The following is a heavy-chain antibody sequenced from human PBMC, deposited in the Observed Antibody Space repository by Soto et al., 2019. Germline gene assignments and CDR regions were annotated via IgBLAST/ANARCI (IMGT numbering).Heavy chain of an antibody. CDR1: GGSFSGYY. V-gene: IGHV4-34*01. CDR3: ARGSVLWFGELSWWFDP. CDR2: INHSGST. J-gene: IGHJ5*02. Sequence: QVQLQQWGAGLLKPSETLSLTCAVYGGSFSGYYWSWIRQPPGKGLEWIGEINHSGSTNYNPSLKSRVTISVDTSKDQFSLKLSSVTAADTAVYYCARGSVLWFGELSWWFDPWGQGTLVTVSS. D-gene: IGHD3-10*01.